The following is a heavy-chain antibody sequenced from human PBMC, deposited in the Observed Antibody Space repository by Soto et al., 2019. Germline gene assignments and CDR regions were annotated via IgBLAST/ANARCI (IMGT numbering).Heavy chain of an antibody. V-gene: IGHV3-23*01. J-gene: IGHJ4*02. CDR2: ITGSGSTT. CDR1: GFTFSSYA. Sequence: EVQLMESGGGLVQPGGSLRLSCAASGFTFSSYAMSWVRQAPGKGLEWVSVITGSGSTTYYADSVKGRFTISRDNSKNPQYLQMNSLRAEDTAVYYCARRGGALGYWGQGTLVTVSS. D-gene: IGHD3-16*01. CDR3: ARRGGALGY.